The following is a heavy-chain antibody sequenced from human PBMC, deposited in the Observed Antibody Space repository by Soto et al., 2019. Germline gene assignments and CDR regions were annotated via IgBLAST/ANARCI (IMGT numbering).Heavy chain of an antibody. CDR1: GGTFSSYA. CDR2: IIPIFGTA. J-gene: IGHJ6*02. V-gene: IGHV1-69*12. CDR3: AGGGEQQLVLGYDYYGMDV. Sequence: QVQLVQSGAEVKKPGSSVKVSCKASGGTFSSYAISWVRQAPGQGLEWMGGIIPIFGTANYAQKFQGRVTITADESTSTAYMELSSLRSEDTAVYYCAGGGEQQLVLGYDYYGMDVWGQGTTVTVSS. D-gene: IGHD6-13*01.